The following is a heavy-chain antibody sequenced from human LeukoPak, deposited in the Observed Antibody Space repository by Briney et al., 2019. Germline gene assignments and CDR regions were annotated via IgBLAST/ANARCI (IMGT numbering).Heavy chain of an antibody. J-gene: IGHJ4*02. CDR1: GGTFSSYA. CDR3: ARDPNYYDSSGYFAY. V-gene: IGHV1-69*13. CDR2: IIPIFGTA. D-gene: IGHD3-22*01. Sequence: GASVKVSCKASGGTFSSYAISWVRQAPGQGLEWMGGIIPIFGTANYAQKFQGRVTITADESTSTAYMELSSLRSEDTAVYYCARDPNYYDSSGYFAYWGQGTLVTVSS.